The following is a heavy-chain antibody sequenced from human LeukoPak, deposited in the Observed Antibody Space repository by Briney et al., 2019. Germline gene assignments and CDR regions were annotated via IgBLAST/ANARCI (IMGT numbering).Heavy chain of an antibody. CDR1: GGSISSSSYY. J-gene: IGHJ2*01. D-gene: IGHD6-19*01. CDR2: IYYSGST. V-gene: IGHV4-39*07. Sequence: SETLSLTCTVSGGSISSSSYYWGWIRQPPGKGLEWIGSIYYSGSTYYNPSLKSRVTISVDTSKNQFSLKLSSVTAADTAVYYCARVGGWTFDLWGRGTLVTVSS. CDR3: ARVGGWTFDL.